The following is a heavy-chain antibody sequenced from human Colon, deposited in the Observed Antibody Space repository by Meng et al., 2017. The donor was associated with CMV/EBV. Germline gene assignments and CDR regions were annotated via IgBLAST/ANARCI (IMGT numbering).Heavy chain of an antibody. CDR1: GFTFSSYT. CDR2: ISSTSSYI. D-gene: IGHD1-1*01. J-gene: IGHJ6*02. Sequence: GSLKISCAASGFTFSSYTMNWVRQAPGKGLEWVSSISSTSSYIYYADSVKGRFTISRDNAKNSVSLEMNSLRVEDTAVYYCATLQLDRRINYGVDVWGQGTTVTVSS. CDR3: ATLQLDRRINYGVDV. V-gene: IGHV3-21*01.